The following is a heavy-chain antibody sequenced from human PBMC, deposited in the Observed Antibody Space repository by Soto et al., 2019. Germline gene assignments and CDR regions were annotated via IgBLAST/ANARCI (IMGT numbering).Heavy chain of an antibody. D-gene: IGHD3-16*01. Sequence: SETLSLTCAVYGGSFSGYYWSWIRQPPGKGLEWIGEINHSGSTNYNPSLKSRVTISVDTSKNQFSLKLSSVTAADTAVYYCARAWGRVFDYWGQGTLVTVS. CDR2: INHSGST. CDR3: ARAWGRVFDY. V-gene: IGHV4-34*01. CDR1: GGSFSGYY. J-gene: IGHJ4*02.